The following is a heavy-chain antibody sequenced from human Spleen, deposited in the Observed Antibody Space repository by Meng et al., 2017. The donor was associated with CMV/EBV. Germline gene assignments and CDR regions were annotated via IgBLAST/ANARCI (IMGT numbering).Heavy chain of an antibody. CDR3: ARDSLPRPYYDFWNTYGFDP. Sequence: FTAYYIHWVRQAPGQGLEWMGWINPNSGGTDYAQKFQGRVTMTRDTSISTAYMDLSRLRSDDTAVYYCARDSLPRPYYDFWNTYGFDPWGQGTLVTVSS. J-gene: IGHJ5*02. CDR1: FTAYY. V-gene: IGHV1-2*02. D-gene: IGHD3-3*01. CDR2: INPNSGGT.